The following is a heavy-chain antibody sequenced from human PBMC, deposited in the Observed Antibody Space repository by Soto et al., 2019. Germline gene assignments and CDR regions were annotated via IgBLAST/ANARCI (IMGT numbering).Heavy chain of an antibody. J-gene: IGHJ4*02. CDR3: AAVPVLLFLKGLPASFDF. V-gene: IGHV1-58*01. D-gene: IGHD3-3*01. Sequence: SVKVSCKTSGFMFTSSAVQWVRQARGQRLEWIGWLVVGSGNTHYAQHFQERVTLTRDMSTGTAYMELSSLRSEDTAVCYCAAVPVLLFLKGLPASFDFWGQGTLVTVSS. CDR1: GFMFTSSA. CDR2: LVVGSGNT.